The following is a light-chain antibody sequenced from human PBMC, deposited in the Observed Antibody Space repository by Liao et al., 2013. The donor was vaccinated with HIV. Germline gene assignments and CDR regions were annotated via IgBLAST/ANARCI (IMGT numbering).Light chain of an antibody. V-gene: IGLV3-1*01. CDR2: QDT. J-gene: IGLJ2*01. Sequence: SYAVTQPPSVSVSPGQTASITCSGDRLGDKYACWYQQKPGQSPVLVIYQDTKRPSGIPERFSGSNSGNTATLTISGTQAMDEADYYCQVWDRDTALFGGGTKLTVL. CDR3: QVWDRDTAL. CDR1: RLGDKY.